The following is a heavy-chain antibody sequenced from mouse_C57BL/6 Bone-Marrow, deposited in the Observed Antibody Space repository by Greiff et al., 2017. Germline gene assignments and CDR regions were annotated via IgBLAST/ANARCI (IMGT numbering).Heavy chain of an antibody. CDR2: IDPSDSYT. V-gene: IGHV1-59*01. CDR1: GYTFTSYW. J-gene: IGHJ1*03. Sequence: VQLQQSGAELVRPGTSMKLSCKASGYTFTSYWMHWVKQRPGQGLEWIGVIDPSDSYTNYNQKFKGKATLTVDTSSSTAYMQLSSLTSEDSAVYYCARGGDGYYRGFDVWGTGTTVTVSS. D-gene: IGHD2-3*01. CDR3: ARGGDGYYRGFDV.